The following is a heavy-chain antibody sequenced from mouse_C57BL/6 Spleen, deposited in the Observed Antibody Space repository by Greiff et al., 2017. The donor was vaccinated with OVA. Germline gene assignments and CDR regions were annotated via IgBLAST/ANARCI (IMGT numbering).Heavy chain of an antibody. J-gene: IGHJ1*03. D-gene: IGHD1-1*01. CDR2: INPSSGYT. Sequence: QVQLQQSGAELAKPGASVKLSCKASGYTFTSYWMHWVKQRPGQGLEWIGYINPSSGYTKYNQKFKDKATLTADKSSSTAYMQLSSLTYEDSAVYYCASPFYGSSDWYFDVWAQGPLSPSPQ. CDR3: ASPFYGSSDWYFDV. CDR1: GYTFTSYW. V-gene: IGHV1-7*01.